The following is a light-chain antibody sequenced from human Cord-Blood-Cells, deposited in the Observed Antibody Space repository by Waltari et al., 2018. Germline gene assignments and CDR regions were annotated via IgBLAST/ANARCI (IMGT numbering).Light chain of an antibody. V-gene: IGKV4-1*01. J-gene: IGKJ2*01. Sequence: DIVMTQSPDSLAVSLGGRGTINCKSSQSVLYSSNNKNHLAWYQQKPGQPPKLLIYWASTRESGVPDRFSGSGSGTDFTLTISSLQAEDVAVYYCQQYYSTPYTFGQGTKLEIK. CDR3: QQYYSTPYT. CDR1: QSVLYSSNNKNH. CDR2: WAS.